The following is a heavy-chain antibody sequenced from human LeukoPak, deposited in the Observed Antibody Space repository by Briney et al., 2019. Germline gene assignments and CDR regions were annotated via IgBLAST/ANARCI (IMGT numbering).Heavy chain of an antibody. J-gene: IGHJ4*02. Sequence: PGGSLRLSCAASGFTFTSYSMNWVRQAPGKGLEWVSVIRSDGSTNHADSVKGRFTISRDNSKNTLYLQMNSLRAEDTAVYYCAKFQFGKTFDYWGQGTLVTVSS. CDR3: AKFQFGKTFDY. V-gene: IGHV3-23*01. CDR2: IRSDGST. CDR1: GFTFTSYS. D-gene: IGHD3-10*01.